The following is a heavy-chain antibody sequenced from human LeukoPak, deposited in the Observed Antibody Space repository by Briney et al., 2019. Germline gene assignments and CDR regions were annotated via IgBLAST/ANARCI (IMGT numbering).Heavy chain of an antibody. J-gene: IGHJ4*02. Sequence: GRSLRLSCAASGFTFSSYAMHWVRQAPGKGLGGWAVISYDGSNKYYADSVKGRFTISRDNSKNTLYLQMNSLRAEDTAVYYCARGGMYNWNYVYYFDYWGQGTLVTVSS. D-gene: IGHD1-7*01. CDR2: ISYDGSNK. CDR1: GFTFSSYA. V-gene: IGHV3-30-3*01. CDR3: ARGGMYNWNYVYYFDY.